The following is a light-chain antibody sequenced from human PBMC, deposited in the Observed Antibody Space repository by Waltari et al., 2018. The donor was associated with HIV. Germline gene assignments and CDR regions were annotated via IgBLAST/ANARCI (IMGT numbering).Light chain of an antibody. CDR2: AAS. J-gene: IGKJ1*01. V-gene: IGKV1-39*01. CDR3: QQSYSTSWT. CDR1: QSISSY. Sequence: DIQMTQSPSSLSASVGDRVTITCRASQSISSYLNWDQQKPRKAPKLLIYAASSLQSGVPSRFSGSGSGTDFTLTISSLQPEDFATYYCQQSYSTSWTFGQGTKVEIK.